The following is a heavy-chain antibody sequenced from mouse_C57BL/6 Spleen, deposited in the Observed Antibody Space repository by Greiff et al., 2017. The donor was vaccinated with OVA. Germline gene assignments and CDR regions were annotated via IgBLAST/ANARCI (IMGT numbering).Heavy chain of an antibody. Sequence: EVQLVESGPGMVKPSQSLSLTCTVTGYSITSGYDWHWIRHFPGNKLEWMGYISYSGSTNYNPSLKSRISITHDTSKNHFFLKLNSVTTEDTATYYCARKGIYYGKGWYFDVWGTGTTVTVSS. V-gene: IGHV3-1*01. D-gene: IGHD2-1*01. CDR2: ISYSGST. CDR3: ARKGIYYGKGWYFDV. CDR1: GYSITSGYD. J-gene: IGHJ1*03.